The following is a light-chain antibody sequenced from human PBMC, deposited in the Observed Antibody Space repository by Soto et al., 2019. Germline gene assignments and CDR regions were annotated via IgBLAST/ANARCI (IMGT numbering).Light chain of an antibody. CDR3: CSYAGSYTVV. CDR2: DVT. Sequence: QSALTQPRSVSGSPGQSVTISCTGTSSDVGGYNYVSWYQQHPGKGHKLMIYDVTKRPSGVPDRFSGSKSVNTASLTISGLQAEDEADYYCCSYAGSYTVVFGGGTKLTVL. J-gene: IGLJ2*01. CDR1: SSDVGGYNY. V-gene: IGLV2-11*01.